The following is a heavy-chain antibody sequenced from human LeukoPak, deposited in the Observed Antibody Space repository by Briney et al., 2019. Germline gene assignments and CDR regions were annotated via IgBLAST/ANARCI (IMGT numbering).Heavy chain of an antibody. J-gene: IGHJ6*03. V-gene: IGHV3-20*04. Sequence: GPGGSLRLSCAASGFRFDDYSMTWVRRAPGKGVEWVSRKHWYGGSTAYADSVKGRFTISRDNAKNSLYLQMNSLRPEDTALYFCARDGVANTAMDYYYYFYLDIWGKGTTVTVSS. D-gene: IGHD5-18*01. CDR2: KHWYGGST. CDR3: ARDGVANTAMDYYYYFYLDI. CDR1: GFRFDDYS.